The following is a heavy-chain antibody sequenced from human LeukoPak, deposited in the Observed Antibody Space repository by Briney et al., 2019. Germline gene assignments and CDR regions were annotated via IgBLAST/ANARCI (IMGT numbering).Heavy chain of an antibody. J-gene: IGHJ4*02. CDR3: ARGEMTTVTTRGIYYFDY. CDR1: GYSFTSYW. Sequence: GESLKISCMASGYSFTSYWIGWVRQMPGKGLEWMGIIYPGDSGTRYSPSFQGQVTISADKSISTAYLQWSSLKASDTAMYYCARGEMTTVTTRGIYYFDYWGQGTLVTVSS. D-gene: IGHD4-17*01. V-gene: IGHV5-51*01. CDR2: IYPGDSGT.